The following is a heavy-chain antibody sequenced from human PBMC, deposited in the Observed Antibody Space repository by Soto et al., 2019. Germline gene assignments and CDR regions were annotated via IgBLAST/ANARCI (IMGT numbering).Heavy chain of an antibody. CDR3: ARDPQNLRFLEWSPGWFDP. CDR1: GYTFTSYG. CDR2: ISAYNGNT. Sequence: GASVKVSCKASGYTFTSYGISWVRQAPGQGLEWMGWISAYNGNTKYAQKLQGRVTMTTDTSTSTAYMEVRSLRSDDTAVYYCARDPQNLRFLEWSPGWFDPWGQGTLVTVSS. J-gene: IGHJ5*02. D-gene: IGHD3-3*01. V-gene: IGHV1-18*01.